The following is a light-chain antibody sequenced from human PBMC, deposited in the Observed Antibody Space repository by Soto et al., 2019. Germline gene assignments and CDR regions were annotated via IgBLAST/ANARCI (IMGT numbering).Light chain of an antibody. V-gene: IGKV3-20*01. Sequence: EIVLTQSPGTLSLFPGERVTLSCRASQSVTRSFLAWYQQKPGQAPRLLIYGASSRATGIPDRFSGSGSGTDFTLTISRLEPEDFAVYYCHQYGTSPQAFGPGTKVDIK. CDR3: HQYGTSPQA. CDR2: GAS. J-gene: IGKJ3*01. CDR1: QSVTRSF.